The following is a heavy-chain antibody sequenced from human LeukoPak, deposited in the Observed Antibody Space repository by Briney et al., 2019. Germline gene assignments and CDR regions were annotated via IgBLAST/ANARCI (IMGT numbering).Heavy chain of an antibody. Sequence: SETLSLTCTVSGGSISTSNYYWGWIRQPPGKGLEWIGNIFYSGSTYYSPSLKSRVTISVDTSKNQFSLKLSSVTAADTAVYYCARHSYYYDSSGYYSDFDYWGQGTLVTVSS. CDR3: ARHSYYYDSSGYYSDFDY. CDR2: IFYSGST. D-gene: IGHD3-22*01. V-gene: IGHV4-39*01. CDR1: GGSISTSNYY. J-gene: IGHJ4*02.